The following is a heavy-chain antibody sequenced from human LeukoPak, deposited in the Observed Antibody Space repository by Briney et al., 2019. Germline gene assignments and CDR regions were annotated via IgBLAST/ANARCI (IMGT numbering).Heavy chain of an antibody. V-gene: IGHV3-15*01. J-gene: IGHJ4*02. CDR2: IKSKTDGGTT. D-gene: IGHD3-10*01. Sequence: GGSLRLSCAASGFTFSNAWMSWVRQAPGMGLEWVGRIKSKTDGGTTDYAAPVKGRFTISRDDSKNTLYLQMNSLKSEDTAVYYCTTQLLWFGELSYWGQGTLVTVSS. CDR3: TTQLLWFGELSY. CDR1: GFTFSNAW.